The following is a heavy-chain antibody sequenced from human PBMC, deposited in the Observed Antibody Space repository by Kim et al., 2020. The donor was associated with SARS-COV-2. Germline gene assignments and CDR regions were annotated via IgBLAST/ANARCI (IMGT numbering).Heavy chain of an antibody. D-gene: IGHD1-20*01. Sequence: GGSLRLSCAASGFTFSSYDMHLVRQGPGKGLEWVSSIGTKADTYYQDSAEEGRTTFTGNTKDYFYLLMNSLRSEDTAVYYYAGGEIEEGIRAAKGYFDL. CDR1: GFTFSSYD. J-gene: IGHJ2*01. V-gene: IGHV3-13*01. CDR2: IGTKADT. CDR3: AGGEIEEGIRAAKGYFDL.